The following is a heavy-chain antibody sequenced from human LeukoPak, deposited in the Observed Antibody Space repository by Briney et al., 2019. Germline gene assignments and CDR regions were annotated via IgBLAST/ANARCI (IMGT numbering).Heavy chain of an antibody. CDR3: AKDLFDSSGYYYYYYYCGMDV. Sequence: GGSLRLSCAASGFTFSRYAMSWVRQAPGKGLEWVSAISGSGGSTYYADSVKGRFTISRDNSKNTLYLQMNSLRAEDTAVYYCAKDLFDSSGYYYYYYYCGMDVWGQGTTVTVSS. CDR2: ISGSGGST. V-gene: IGHV3-23*01. J-gene: IGHJ6*02. D-gene: IGHD3-22*01. CDR1: GFTFSRYA.